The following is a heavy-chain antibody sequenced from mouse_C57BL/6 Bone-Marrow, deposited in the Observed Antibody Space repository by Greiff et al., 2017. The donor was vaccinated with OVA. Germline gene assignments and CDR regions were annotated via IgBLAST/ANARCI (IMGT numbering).Heavy chain of an antibody. Sequence: VQLQQSGPGLVKPSQSLSLTCSVTGYSITSGYYWNWIRQFPGNKLEWMGYISYDGSNNYNPSLKNRISITRDTSKNQLFLKLNSVTTEDTATYYCARAAQVPFAYWGQGTLVTVSA. V-gene: IGHV3-6*01. CDR2: ISYDGSN. J-gene: IGHJ3*01. D-gene: IGHD3-2*02. CDR1: GYSITSGYY. CDR3: ARAAQVPFAY.